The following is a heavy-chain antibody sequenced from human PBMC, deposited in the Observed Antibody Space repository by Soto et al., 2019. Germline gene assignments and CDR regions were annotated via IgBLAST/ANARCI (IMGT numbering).Heavy chain of an antibody. Sequence: GESLKISCKGSGYSFTSYWISWVRQMPGKGLEWMGRIDPSDSYTNYSPSFQGHVTISADKSISTAYLQWSSLKASDTAMYYCARTLRGYSYGAYYYGMDVWGQGTTVTV. CDR2: IDPSDSYT. CDR3: ARTLRGYSYGAYYYGMDV. J-gene: IGHJ6*02. CDR1: GYSFTSYW. D-gene: IGHD5-18*01. V-gene: IGHV5-10-1*01.